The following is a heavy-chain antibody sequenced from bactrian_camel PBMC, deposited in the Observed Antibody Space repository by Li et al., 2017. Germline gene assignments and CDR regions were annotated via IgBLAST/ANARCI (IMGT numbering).Heavy chain of an antibody. CDR2: ISAGGST. Sequence: QLVESGGGSVQVGGSLSLSCTASGFAFNEDSMGWYRQAAGTGCELVSRISAGGSTTYSDDVKGRFTISKDNAKNTVYLQMNSLKTEDTAVYYCQKGTSSESVIGLARGQGTQVTV. D-gene: IGHD1*01. CDR1: GFAFNEDS. V-gene: IGHV3S53*01. J-gene: IGHJ4*01.